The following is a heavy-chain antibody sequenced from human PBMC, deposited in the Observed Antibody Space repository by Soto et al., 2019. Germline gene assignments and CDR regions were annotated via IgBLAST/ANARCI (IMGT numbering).Heavy chain of an antibody. CDR3: ARRGGEYYFDS. J-gene: IGHJ4*02. CDR1: GGSISSYY. CDR2: IYYSGST. Sequence: PSETLSLTCTVSGGSISSYYWSWIRQPPGKGLEWIGYIYYSGSTNYNPSLKSRVTISVDTSKNQFSLKLSSVTAADTAVYYCARRGGEYYFDSWGQGTLVTVSS. V-gene: IGHV4-59*08.